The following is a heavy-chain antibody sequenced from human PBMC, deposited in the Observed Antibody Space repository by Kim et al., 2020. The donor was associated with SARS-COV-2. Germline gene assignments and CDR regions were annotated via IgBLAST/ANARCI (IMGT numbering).Heavy chain of an antibody. CDR3: AREGTAVGAFDI. Sequence: NYNPPIKSRVTISVDPSKNQFSRKRSSVTAADTAVYYCAREGTAVGAFDIWGQGTMVTVSS. V-gene: IGHV4-59*01. J-gene: IGHJ3*02. D-gene: IGHD6-19*01.